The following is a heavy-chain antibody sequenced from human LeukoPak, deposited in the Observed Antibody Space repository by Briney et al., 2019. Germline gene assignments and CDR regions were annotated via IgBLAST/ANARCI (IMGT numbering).Heavy chain of an antibody. V-gene: IGHV1-2*02. CDR1: GYTFTGYY. CDR3: ARIFCSSTSCYYFDH. Sequence: ASVKVACKASGYTFTGYYMHWVRQAHGRGLEWMGWINVNSGGTNYAQKFRGRVTMTRDTSISTAHMELSRLRSDDTAVYYCARIFCSSTSCYYFDHWGQGTLVTVSS. D-gene: IGHD2-2*01. CDR2: INVNSGGT. J-gene: IGHJ4*02.